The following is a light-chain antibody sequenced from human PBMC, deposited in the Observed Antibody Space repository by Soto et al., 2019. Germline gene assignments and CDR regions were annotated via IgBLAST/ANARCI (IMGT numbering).Light chain of an antibody. Sequence: EMVMTQSPATLSVSPGERATLSCRASQSISTKVGWYQQRPGQAPRLLLYGASIRSTGIPARFSGSGSGTEFTLTICSLDSEDSAVYYCQEYNAWHKISFGQGTRLEIK. CDR3: QEYNAWHKIS. CDR1: QSISTK. CDR2: GAS. V-gene: IGKV3-15*01. J-gene: IGKJ5*01.